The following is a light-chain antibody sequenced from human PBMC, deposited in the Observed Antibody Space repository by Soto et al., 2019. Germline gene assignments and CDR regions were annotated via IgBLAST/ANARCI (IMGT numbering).Light chain of an antibody. J-gene: IGKJ1*01. V-gene: IGKV1-5*01. CDR3: QHYNSYSEA. CDR2: DAS. CDR1: QSVSGW. Sequence: DIQMAHSPSTLSASVGDTVTVTCRASQSVSGWLAWYQQRPGKAPKLLIYDASNLQNWVPSRFSGSGSGTEFTLTISSLQPDDFATYYCQHYNSYSEAFGQGTKVDIK.